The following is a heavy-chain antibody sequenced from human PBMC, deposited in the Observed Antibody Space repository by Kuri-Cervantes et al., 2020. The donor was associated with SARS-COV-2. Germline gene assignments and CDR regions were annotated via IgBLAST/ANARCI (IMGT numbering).Heavy chain of an antibody. CDR1: GRSFSGYY. CDR3: ARVGDYYGSGSVDY. D-gene: IGHD3-10*01. CDR2: INHSGST. V-gene: IGHV4-34*01. J-gene: IGHJ4*02. Sequence: SETLSLTCAVYGRSFSGYYWSWIRQPPGKGLEWIGEINHSGSTNYNPSLKSRVTISVDTSKNQFSLKLSSVTAADTAVYYCARVGDYYGSGSVDYWGQGTLVTVSS.